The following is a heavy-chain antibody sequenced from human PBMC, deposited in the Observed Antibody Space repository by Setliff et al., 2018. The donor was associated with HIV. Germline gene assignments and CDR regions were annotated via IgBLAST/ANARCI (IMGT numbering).Heavy chain of an antibody. D-gene: IGHD2-15*01. J-gene: IGHJ6*03. CDR3: AREDVVVVAATYYYMDV. Sequence: ASVKVSCKASGYTFTGYYMHWVRQAPGQGLEWMGWINPNSGGTNYAQKFQGRVTMTRDTPISTAYMELSRLRSDDTAVYYCAREDVVVVAATYYYMDVWGKGTTVTVSS. V-gene: IGHV1-2*02. CDR2: INPNSGGT. CDR1: GYTFTGYY.